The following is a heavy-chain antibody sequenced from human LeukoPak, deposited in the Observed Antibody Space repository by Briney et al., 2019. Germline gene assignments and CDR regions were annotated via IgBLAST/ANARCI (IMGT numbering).Heavy chain of an antibody. CDR2: INPSGGST. D-gene: IGHD6-19*01. Sequence: ASVKVSCKASGYTFTSYYMHWVRQAPGQGLEWMGTINPSGGSTSYAQKFQGRVTMTTDTSTSTADMELRSLRSDDTAVYYCARDTLGSSGYPNWGQGTLVIVPS. CDR3: ARDTLGSSGYPN. V-gene: IGHV1-46*01. CDR1: GYTFTSYY. J-gene: IGHJ4*02.